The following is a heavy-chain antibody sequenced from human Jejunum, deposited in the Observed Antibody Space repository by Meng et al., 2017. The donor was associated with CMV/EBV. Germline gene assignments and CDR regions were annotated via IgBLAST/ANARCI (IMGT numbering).Heavy chain of an antibody. J-gene: IGHJ5*02. CDR1: GDSVTNDGYY. CDR2: IYYSGNT. CDR3: ARENSRGDPNSFDP. V-gene: IGHV4-31*03. D-gene: IGHD3-22*01. Sequence: QVQLLESGPGLVKPSQTLSLTCTVSGDSVTNDGYYWTWIRQAPGKGLEWIGFIYYSGNTRNNPSFKSRVIFSLDTSKNEFSLQVTSVTAADTAVYFCARENSRGDPNSFDPWGPGILVTVSS.